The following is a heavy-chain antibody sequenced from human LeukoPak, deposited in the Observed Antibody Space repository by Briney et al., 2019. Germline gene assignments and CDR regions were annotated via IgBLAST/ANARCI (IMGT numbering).Heavy chain of an antibody. CDR2: IWYDGSNK. Sequence: GGSLRLSCAASGFTFSSYGMHWVRQAPGKGLEWVAVIWYDGSNKYYADSVKGRFTISRDNSKNTLYLQMNSLRAEDTAVCYCAREFYDSSGADAFDIWGQGTMVTVSS. CDR3: AREFYDSSGADAFDI. J-gene: IGHJ3*02. V-gene: IGHV3-33*01. D-gene: IGHD3-22*01. CDR1: GFTFSSYG.